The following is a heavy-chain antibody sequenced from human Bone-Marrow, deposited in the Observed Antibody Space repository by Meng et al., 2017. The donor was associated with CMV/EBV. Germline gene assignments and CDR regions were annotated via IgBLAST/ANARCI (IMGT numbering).Heavy chain of an antibody. CDR1: GYRFTTYW. Sequence: GESLKISCKGSGYRFTTYWISWVRQMPGKGLEWMAIIYPGDSNTRYGPSFQGQVTISADRSTSTAYLQWGSLKASDTAVYYCARSYTNYYYGMDVWGQGTTVTVSS. CDR3: ARSYTNYYYGMDV. V-gene: IGHV5-51*01. J-gene: IGHJ6*02. CDR2: IYPGDSNT. D-gene: IGHD3-10*01.